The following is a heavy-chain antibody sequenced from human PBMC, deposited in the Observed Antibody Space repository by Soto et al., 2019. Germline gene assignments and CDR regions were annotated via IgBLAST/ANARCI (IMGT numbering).Heavy chain of an antibody. J-gene: IGHJ4*02. CDR1: GFKFDYYW. D-gene: IGHD2-21*02. CDR2: LQTDGSHP. CDR3: ARGGDPDY. V-gene: IGHV3-74*01. Sequence: EVQLVESGGGLVQPGGSLRLSCVASGFKFDYYWMHWVRQAPGGGLMWISRLQTDGSHPAYADSVKGRFTISRDNAKNTLYLQMNNLRVEDTAVYYCARGGDPDYWGQGTLVTVSP.